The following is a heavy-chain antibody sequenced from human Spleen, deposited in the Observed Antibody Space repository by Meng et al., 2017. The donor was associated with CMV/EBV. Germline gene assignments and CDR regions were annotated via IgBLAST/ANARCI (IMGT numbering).Heavy chain of an antibody. CDR1: GFTFSNYA. Sequence: GESLKISCVASGFTFSNYAMNWVRQAPGKGLEWVAVISYDGSNKYYADSVKGRFTISRDNSKNTLYLQMNSLRAEDTAVYYCARDSVLRWFGELSGWDDWGQGTLVTVSS. CDR2: ISYDGSNK. J-gene: IGHJ4*02. V-gene: IGHV3-30*04. CDR3: ARDSVLRWFGELSGWDD. D-gene: IGHD3-10*01.